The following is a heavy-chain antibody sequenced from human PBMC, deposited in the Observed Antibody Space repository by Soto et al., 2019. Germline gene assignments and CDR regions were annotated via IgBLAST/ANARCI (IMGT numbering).Heavy chain of an antibody. V-gene: IGHV3-23*01. J-gene: IGHJ6*02. CDR1: GLTISIYG. Sequence: GGSLRLSCAASGLTISIYGMSWVRQAPGKGLEWVSAITGGGDGTYYADSVKGRFTISRDNSKNTLYLQMNNLRAEDAAIYYCAKDSPVLTVWGQGTTVTAP. CDR3: AKDSPVLTV. CDR2: ITGGGDGT. D-gene: IGHD2-15*01.